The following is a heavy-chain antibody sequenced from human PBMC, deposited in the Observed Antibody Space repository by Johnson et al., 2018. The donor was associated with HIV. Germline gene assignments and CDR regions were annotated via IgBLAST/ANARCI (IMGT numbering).Heavy chain of an antibody. V-gene: IGHV3-66*01. Sequence: VQLVESGGGLVQPGGSLRLSCAASGFTVSSNYMSWVRQAPGKGLEWVSVIYSGGTTYYADSVKGRFTIARDNSKNTLYLQMNSLRAEDTAVYYCAKDWVEYGAFDIWGQGAMVTVSS. CDR1: GFTVSSNY. D-gene: IGHD2/OR15-2a*01. CDR3: AKDWVEYGAFDI. CDR2: IYSGGTT. J-gene: IGHJ3*02.